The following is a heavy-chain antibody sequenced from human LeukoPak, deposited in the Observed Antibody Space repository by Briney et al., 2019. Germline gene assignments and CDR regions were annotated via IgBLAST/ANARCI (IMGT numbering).Heavy chain of an antibody. Sequence: SETLSLTCIVSNVSISSKSYYWGWIRQSPGKGLEWIGSIYYSGTTYYNPSLKSRVTISVDTSKNQFSLKLSSVTAADTAVYYCARERYSSATIDYWGQGTLVTVSS. D-gene: IGHD6-19*01. CDR1: NVSISSKSYY. J-gene: IGHJ4*02. V-gene: IGHV4-39*07. CDR2: IYYSGTT. CDR3: ARERYSSATIDY.